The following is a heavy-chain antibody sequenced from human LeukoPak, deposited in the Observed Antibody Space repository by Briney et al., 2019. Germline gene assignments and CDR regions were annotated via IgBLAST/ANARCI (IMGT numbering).Heavy chain of an antibody. CDR1: GGYISSYY. Sequence: SETLSLTCTVSGGYISSYYWSWLRQPPGKGLEWFGYFYSSGTTNYTPSLKSRVTISVATSKNHFSLKLSSVPAADTAVYYCARCGIAAAGRFDPWGQGTLVTVSS. V-gene: IGHV4-59*01. CDR3: ARCGIAAAGRFDP. D-gene: IGHD6-13*01. CDR2: FYSSGTT. J-gene: IGHJ5*02.